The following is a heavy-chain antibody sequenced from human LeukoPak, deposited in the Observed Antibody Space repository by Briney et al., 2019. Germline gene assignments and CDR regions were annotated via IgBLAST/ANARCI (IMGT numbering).Heavy chain of an antibody. V-gene: IGHV4-59*11. D-gene: IGHD5-18*01. Sequence: SETLSLTCIVSSGSINNHYWSWIRQPPGKGLEWIGYIYDSWNTNYNPSLKSRVTISIDTSKNQFSLNLTSVTAADTAVYYCARDQIGYGLDSWGQGTLVTVSS. CDR2: IYDSWNT. J-gene: IGHJ4*02. CDR1: SGSINNHY. CDR3: ARDQIGYGLDS.